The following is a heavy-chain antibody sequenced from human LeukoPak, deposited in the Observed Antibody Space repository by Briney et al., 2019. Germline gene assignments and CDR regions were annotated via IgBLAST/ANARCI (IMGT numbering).Heavy chain of an antibody. CDR1: GYSFTSYW. D-gene: IGHD6-19*01. J-gene: IGHJ3*02. Sequence: AGESLKISCKGSGYSFTSYWIGWVRQMPGKGLEWMGIIYPGDSDTRYSPSFQGQVTISADKSISTAYLQWSSLKASDTAMYYCARHLGHSSGWIDAFDIWGQGTMVTVSS. CDR2: IYPGDSDT. CDR3: ARHLGHSSGWIDAFDI. V-gene: IGHV5-51*01.